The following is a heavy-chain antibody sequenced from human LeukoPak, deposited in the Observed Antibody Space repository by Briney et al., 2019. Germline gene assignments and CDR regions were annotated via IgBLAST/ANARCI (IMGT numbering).Heavy chain of an antibody. CDR2: IIGSGGST. Sequence: GGSLRLPCAASGFTFSSYGMSWFGQAPGKGLDGVSAIIGSGGSTYYEHSVKGWFIISRDNSKTTLYLQMSSLRGEDTAVYYCANDGAYYDSSTDAFDIWGQGTMVTVSS. V-gene: IGHV3-23*01. J-gene: IGHJ3*02. CDR1: GFTFSSYG. D-gene: IGHD3-22*01. CDR3: ANDGAYYDSSTDAFDI.